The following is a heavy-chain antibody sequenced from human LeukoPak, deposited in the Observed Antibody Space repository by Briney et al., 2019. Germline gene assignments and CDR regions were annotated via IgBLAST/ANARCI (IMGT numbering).Heavy chain of an antibody. CDR2: IYTSGST. J-gene: IGHJ2*01. Sequence: SETLSLTCTVSGGSINSGSFYWTWIRQPAGKGLEWIGRIYTSGSTNYNPSLKSRVTISLDTSKNQFSLKLSSATAADTAVYHCVRDQNLGGDYWYFDLWGRGTLVTVSS. CDR3: VRDQNLGGDYWYFDL. D-gene: IGHD1-7*01. V-gene: IGHV4-61*02. CDR1: GGSINSGSFY.